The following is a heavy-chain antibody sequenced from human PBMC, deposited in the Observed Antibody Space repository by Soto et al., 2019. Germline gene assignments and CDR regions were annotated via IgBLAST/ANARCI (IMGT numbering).Heavy chain of an antibody. Sequence: QVQLQQWGAGLLKPSETLSLTCAVYGGSFSGYYWSWIRQPPGKGLEWIGEINHSGSTNYNPSLKSRVTISVDTSKNQFSLKLGSVTAADAAVYYCARVRDFRGLDPWGQGTLVTVSS. CDR2: INHSGST. V-gene: IGHV4-34*01. CDR3: ARVRDFRGLDP. CDR1: GGSFSGYY. J-gene: IGHJ5*02. D-gene: IGHD3-9*01.